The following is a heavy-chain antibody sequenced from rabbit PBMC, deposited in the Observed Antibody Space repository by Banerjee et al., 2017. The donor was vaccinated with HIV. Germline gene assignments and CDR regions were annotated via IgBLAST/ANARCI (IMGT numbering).Heavy chain of an antibody. Sequence: QSLEESGGDLVKPGASLTLTCTASGFSFSSTYYMCWVRQAPGKGREWIACIFAGGSGNPYYASWAKGRFTISKTSSTTVTLQVTSLTAADTATYFCARAPYGGVAGDGYEYYGMDLWGQGTLVTVS. CDR3: ARAPYGGVAGDGYEYYGMDL. D-gene: IGHD6-1*01. J-gene: IGHJ6*01. CDR2: IFAGGSGNP. V-gene: IGHV1S40*01. CDR1: GFSFSSTYY.